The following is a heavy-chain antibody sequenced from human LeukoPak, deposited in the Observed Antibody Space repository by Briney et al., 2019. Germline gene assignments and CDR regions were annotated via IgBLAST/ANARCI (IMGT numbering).Heavy chain of an antibody. V-gene: IGHV1-18*01. CDR3: ARNRNIGSIAAAGTFDY. J-gene: IGHJ4*02. CDR1: GYTFTSYG. Sequence: GASVKVSCKASGYTFTSYGISWVRQAPGQGLEWMGWISAYNGNTNYAQKLQGRVTMTTDTSTSTAYMELRSLRSDDTAVYYCARNRNIGSIAAAGTFDYWGQGTLVTVSS. D-gene: IGHD6-13*01. CDR2: ISAYNGNT.